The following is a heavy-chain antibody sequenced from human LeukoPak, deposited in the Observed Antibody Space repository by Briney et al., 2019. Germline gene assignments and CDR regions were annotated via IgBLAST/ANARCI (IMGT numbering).Heavy chain of an antibody. J-gene: IGHJ4*02. Sequence: GGSLRLSCAASGFTFSSYAMSWVRQAPGKGLEWVSAISGSGGGTYYADSVKGRFTISRDNSKNTLYLQMNSLRAEDTAVYYCAKDLSYSSGWDYFDYWGQGTLVTVSS. D-gene: IGHD6-19*01. CDR2: ISGSGGGT. CDR3: AKDLSYSSGWDYFDY. V-gene: IGHV3-23*01. CDR1: GFTFSSYA.